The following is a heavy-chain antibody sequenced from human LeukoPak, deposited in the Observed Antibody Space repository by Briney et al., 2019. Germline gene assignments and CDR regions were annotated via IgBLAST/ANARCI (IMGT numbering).Heavy chain of an antibody. CDR3: ARQDIVVVPAAKDYYYYMDV. V-gene: IGHV4-34*01. J-gene: IGHJ6*03. Sequence: SETLSLTCAVYAASFSDYYWSWIRQPPGKGLEWIGEINHSGLTNYNPSLKSRVSISVDTSKNQFSLKLSSVTAADTAVYYCARQDIVVVPAAKDYYYYMDVWGKGTTVTVSS. D-gene: IGHD2-2*01. CDR2: INHSGLT. CDR1: AASFSDYY.